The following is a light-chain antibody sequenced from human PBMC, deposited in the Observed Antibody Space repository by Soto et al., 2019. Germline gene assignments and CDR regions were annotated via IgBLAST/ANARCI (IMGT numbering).Light chain of an antibody. V-gene: IGKV3-15*01. CDR1: QTVHTK. CDR3: QQYGSSPFT. Sequence: EVVMTQSPATLSVSPGERATLSCRASQTVHTKLAWYQQKPGQAPRLLVYDTSTRATGIPARFSGSGSGTEFTLTISRLEPEDFAVYYCQQYGSSPFTFGPGTKVDVK. CDR2: DTS. J-gene: IGKJ3*01.